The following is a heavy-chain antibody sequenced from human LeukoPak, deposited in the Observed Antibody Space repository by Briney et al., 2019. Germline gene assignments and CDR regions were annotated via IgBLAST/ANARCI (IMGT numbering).Heavy chain of an antibody. CDR2: NNPSGGST. J-gene: IGHJ4*02. V-gene: IGHV1-46*01. Sequence: ASVKVSCKASGYTFTSYYMHWVRQAPGQGLEWMGINNPSGGSTSYAQKFQGRVTTTRDMSTSTVYMELSSLRSEDTAVYYCARGNPIVVVKSHFDYWGQGTLVTVSS. CDR3: ARGNPIVVVKSHFDY. D-gene: IGHD3-22*01. CDR1: GYTFTSYY.